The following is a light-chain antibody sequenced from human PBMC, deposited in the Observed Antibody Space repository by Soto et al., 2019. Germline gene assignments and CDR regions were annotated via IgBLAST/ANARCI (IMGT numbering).Light chain of an antibody. J-gene: IGKJ1*01. Sequence: EFVLTQSPGPLSLSPGERATPSCRASQTVRNNYLAWYQQKPGQAPRLLIYGASNRATGIPDRFSGSGSGTDFTLTISRLEPEDFAVYYCQQYGSSGTFGQGTKGDNK. CDR2: GAS. CDR1: QTVRNNY. CDR3: QQYGSSGT. V-gene: IGKV3-20*01.